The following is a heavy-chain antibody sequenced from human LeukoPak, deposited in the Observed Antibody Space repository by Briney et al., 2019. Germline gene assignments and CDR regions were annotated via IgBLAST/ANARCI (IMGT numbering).Heavy chain of an antibody. CDR2: IWYDGSNK. D-gene: IGHD5-12*01. V-gene: IGHV3-33*01. CDR3: ARVMNSGYADY. CDR1: GFTFSSYG. Sequence: PGRSLRLSCAASGFTFSSYGMHWVRQAPGKGLEWVAVIWYDGSNKYYADSVKGRFTIYRDNSKNTLYLQMNSLRAEDTAVYYCARVMNSGYADYWGQGTLVTVSS. J-gene: IGHJ4*02.